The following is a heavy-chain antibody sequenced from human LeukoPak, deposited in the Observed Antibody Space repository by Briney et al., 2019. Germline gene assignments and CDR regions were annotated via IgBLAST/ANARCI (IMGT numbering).Heavy chain of an antibody. V-gene: IGHV3-23*01. CDR3: ARGNGDYRLGSVSADY. D-gene: IGHD4-17*01. J-gene: IGHJ4*02. Sequence: GGSLRLSCATSGFTLGHYVAYWVRQAPGKGLEWVSTITGSGATTYYADSVKGRFTISRDISKNTLYLYLQMNSLRAEDTAVYYCARGNGDYRLGSVSADYWGQGTLVTVSS. CDR1: GFTLGHYV. CDR2: ITGSGATT.